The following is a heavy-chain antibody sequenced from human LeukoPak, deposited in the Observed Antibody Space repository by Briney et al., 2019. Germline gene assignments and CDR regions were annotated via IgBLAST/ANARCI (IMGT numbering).Heavy chain of an antibody. Sequence: GGSLRLSCAASGFTFSSYAMSWVRQAPGKGLEWVSGISGNGGSTYYADSVKGRFTISRDNSKNTVYLQMNNLRAEDTAVYYCAKVGPGCSSTSCYPGYWGQGTLVTVSS. CDR1: GFTFSSYA. CDR3: AKVGPGCSSTSCYPGY. J-gene: IGHJ4*02. CDR2: ISGNGGST. D-gene: IGHD2-2*01. V-gene: IGHV3-23*01.